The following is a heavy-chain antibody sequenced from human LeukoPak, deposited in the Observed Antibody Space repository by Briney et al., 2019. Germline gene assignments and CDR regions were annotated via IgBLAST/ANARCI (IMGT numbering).Heavy chain of an antibody. D-gene: IGHD3-3*01. V-gene: IGHV4-34*01. CDR2: IYHSGST. CDR3: AREDYDDSGAWYFDL. J-gene: IGHJ2*01. Sequence: SETLSLTCGVYGVASSGSYWSWIRQSPGRGLEWIGEIYHSGSTNYNPSLKSRVTISVDKSKNQFSLKLSSVTAADTAVYYCAREDYDDSGAWYFDLWGRGTLVTVSS. CDR1: GVASSGSY.